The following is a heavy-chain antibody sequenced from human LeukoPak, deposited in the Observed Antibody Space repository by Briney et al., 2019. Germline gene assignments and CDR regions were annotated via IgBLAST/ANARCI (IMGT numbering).Heavy chain of an antibody. J-gene: IGHJ4*02. CDR3: AKGGSSSWTFFDY. Sequence: GRSLRLSCAASGFTFISYGMHWVRQAPGKGLEWVAFISYDGSYKYYADSVKGRFTMSRDNSKNTLFLQMNSLRAEDTALYFCAKGGSSSWTFFDYWGQGTLVTVSS. V-gene: IGHV3-30*18. CDR1: GFTFISYG. CDR2: ISYDGSYK. D-gene: IGHD6-13*01.